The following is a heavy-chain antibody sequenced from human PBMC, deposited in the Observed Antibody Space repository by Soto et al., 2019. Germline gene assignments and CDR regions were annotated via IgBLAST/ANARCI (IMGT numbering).Heavy chain of an antibody. CDR1: GGSISSYY. Sequence: QVQLQESGPGLLKPSETLSLTCTVSGGSISSYYWSWIRQPAGKGLEWIGRIYTSGSTNYNPSLKSRVTMSVDTSKNQFSLKLSSVTAAATAVYFCARACSSNSCYDVFDYWGQGTLVTVSS. CDR2: IYTSGST. V-gene: IGHV4-4*07. CDR3: ARACSSNSCYDVFDY. J-gene: IGHJ4*02. D-gene: IGHD2-2*01.